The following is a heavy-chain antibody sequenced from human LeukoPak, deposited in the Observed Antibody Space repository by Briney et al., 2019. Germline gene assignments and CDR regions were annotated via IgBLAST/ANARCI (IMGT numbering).Heavy chain of an antibody. J-gene: IGHJ6*03. V-gene: IGHV3-21*01. CDR3: AKDGIWEVPPTIYYYHSYMDV. D-gene: IGHD2-2*01. Sequence: GGSLRLSCAASGFTFSSYSMDWVRQAPGKGLEWVSSISSSSSSSYIYYADSVKGRFTISRDNAKNSLYLQMNSLRAEDTAVYYCAKDGIWEVPPTIYYYHSYMDVWGKGTTVTVSS. CDR2: ISSSSSSSYI. CDR1: GFTFSSYS.